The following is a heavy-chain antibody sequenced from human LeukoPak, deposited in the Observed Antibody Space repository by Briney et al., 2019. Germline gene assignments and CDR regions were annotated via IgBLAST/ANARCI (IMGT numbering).Heavy chain of an antibody. V-gene: IGHV1-8*02. CDR1: GGTFSSYA. CDR3: ARGREYSSGWYPYYYYGMDV. CDR2: MNPNSGNT. J-gene: IGHJ6*02. D-gene: IGHD6-19*01. Sequence: ASVKVSCKASGGTFSSYAISWVRQATGQGLEWMGWMNPNSGNTGYAQKFQGRVTMTRNTSISTAYMELSSLRSEDTAVYYCARGREYSSGWYPYYYYGMDVWGQGTTVTVSS.